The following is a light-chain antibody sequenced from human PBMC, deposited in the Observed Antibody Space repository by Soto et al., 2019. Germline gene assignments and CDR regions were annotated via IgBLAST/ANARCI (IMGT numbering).Light chain of an antibody. Sequence: EVVLTQSPGTLSLSPGERATLSCRASQSVSNNYFAWYQQKPGKAPRLLIFGSSDRATGIPYSFSGSGSGTDFTLTISRLEPEDFAVYYCHHYGSSPPYTFGQGTKLEIK. CDR3: HHYGSSPPYT. J-gene: IGKJ2*01. CDR2: GSS. CDR1: QSVSNNY. V-gene: IGKV3-20*01.